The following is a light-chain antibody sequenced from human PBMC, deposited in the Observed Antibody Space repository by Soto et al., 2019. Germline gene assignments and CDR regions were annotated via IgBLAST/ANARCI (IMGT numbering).Light chain of an antibody. CDR2: EVS. CDR3: SSYTSSNNWV. J-gene: IGLJ3*02. V-gene: IGLV2-14*01. Sequence: QSVLTQPASVSGSPGQSITISCTETSSDVGGYNYVSWYQQHPGKAPKLMIYEVSNRPSGVSNRFSGSKSGNTASLTISGLQAEDEADYYCSSYTSSNNWVFGGGTKLTVL. CDR1: SSDVGGYNY.